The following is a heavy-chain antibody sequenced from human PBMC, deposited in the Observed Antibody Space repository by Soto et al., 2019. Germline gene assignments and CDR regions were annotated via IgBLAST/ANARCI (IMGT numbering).Heavy chain of an antibody. Sequence: GASVKVSCKASGYTFTSYDINWVRQATGQGPEWMGWMNPNSGNTGYAQKFQGRVTMTRNTSISTAYMELSSLRSEDTAVYYCARGGITGKGYNWFDPWGQGTLVTVSS. J-gene: IGHJ5*02. V-gene: IGHV1-8*01. CDR2: MNPNSGNT. CDR3: ARGGITGKGYNWFDP. CDR1: GYTFTSYD. D-gene: IGHD1-20*01.